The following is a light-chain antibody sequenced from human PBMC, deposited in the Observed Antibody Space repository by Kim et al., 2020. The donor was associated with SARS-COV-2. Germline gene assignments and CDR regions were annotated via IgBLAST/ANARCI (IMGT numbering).Light chain of an antibody. V-gene: IGKV3-20*01. CDR1: QSIANAY. Sequence: EVVLTQSPATLSLSPGERATLSCRASQSIANAYIAWFQQKPGQAPRLLIYGASTRATGTSDRFSGSGSGIDFTLTISRLEPEDSAVYYCQQYAGSRWTFGQGTKVDIK. CDR3: QQYAGSRWT. J-gene: IGKJ1*01. CDR2: GAS.